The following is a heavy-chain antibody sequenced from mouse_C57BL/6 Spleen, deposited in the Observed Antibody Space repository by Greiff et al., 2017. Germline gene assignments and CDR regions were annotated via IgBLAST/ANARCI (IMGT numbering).Heavy chain of an antibody. CDR3: ARRDDYDNYAMDY. CDR1: GYTFTTYP. Sequence: QVQLKESGAELVKPGASVKMSCKASGYTFTTYPIEWMKQNHGKSLEWIGNFHPYNDDTKYNEKFKGKATLTVEKSSSTVYLELSRLTSDDSAVYYCARRDDYDNYAMDYWGQGTSVTVSS. V-gene: IGHV1-47*01. CDR2: FHPYNDDT. J-gene: IGHJ4*01. D-gene: IGHD2-4*01.